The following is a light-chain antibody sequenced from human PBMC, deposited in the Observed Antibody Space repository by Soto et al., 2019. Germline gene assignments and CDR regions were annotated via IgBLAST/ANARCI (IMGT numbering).Light chain of an antibody. V-gene: IGLV2-14*01. CDR1: SSDVGGYNY. CDR2: EVS. J-gene: IGLJ2*01. CDR3: SSYTPSKTLA. Sequence: QSALTQPASVSGSPGQSITISCTGTSSDVGGYNYVSWYQQHPGKAPKFMIYEVSNRPSGVSNRFSGSKSGNTASLTISGLQAEDEADYYCSSYTPSKTLAFGGGTKLTVL.